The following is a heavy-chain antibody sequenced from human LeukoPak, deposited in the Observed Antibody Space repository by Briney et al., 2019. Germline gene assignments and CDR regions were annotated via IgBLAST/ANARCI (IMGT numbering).Heavy chain of an antibody. CDR1: GGYISSYY. D-gene: IGHD4-23*01. V-gene: IGHV4-59*12. J-gene: IGHJ4*02. CDR3: ARWSYGGNSGGNY. Sequence: SETLSLTCTVSGGYISSYYWSWIRQPPGKGLEWIGYVYYSGSTYYNPSLKSRVTISVDTSKNQFSLKLSSVTAADTAVYYCARWSYGGNSGGNYWGQGTLVTVSS. CDR2: VYYSGST.